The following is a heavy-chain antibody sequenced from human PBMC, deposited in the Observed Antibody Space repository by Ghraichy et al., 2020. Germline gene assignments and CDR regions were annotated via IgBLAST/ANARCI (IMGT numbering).Heavy chain of an antibody. CDR2: IYPGDSDT. J-gene: IGHJ4*02. Sequence: GESLNISCKGSVYSFTSYWIGWVRQMPGKVLEWMGIIYPGDSDTRYIPSFQGQVTISADKSISTAYLQWSSLKASDTAMYYCAITRWVVGATPFAYWGQGTLVTVSS. CDR1: VYSFTSYW. V-gene: IGHV5-51*01. CDR3: AITRWVVGATPFAY. D-gene: IGHD1-26*01.